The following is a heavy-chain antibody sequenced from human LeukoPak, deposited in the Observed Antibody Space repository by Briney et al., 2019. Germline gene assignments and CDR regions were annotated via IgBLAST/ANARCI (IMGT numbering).Heavy chain of an antibody. CDR3: AKDTRAGVTRYFDN. D-gene: IGHD5-18*01. CDR1: GFTVSSNY. V-gene: IGHV3-66*01. J-gene: IGHJ4*02. Sequence: GGSLRLSCAASGFTVSSNYMSWVRQAPGKGLEWVSVIYGGDTTYYADSVRGRFTISRDYSKNTLYLQINSLRAEDTAVYYCAKDTRAGVTRYFDNWGKGTTVTVSS. CDR2: IYGGDTT.